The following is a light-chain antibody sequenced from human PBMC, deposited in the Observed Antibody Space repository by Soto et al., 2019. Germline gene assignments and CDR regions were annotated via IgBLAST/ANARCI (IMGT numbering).Light chain of an antibody. CDR1: YSDVDGYDY. CDR3: SSYSRSSTYV. CDR2: EVS. Sequence: QSVLTQPASVSGSPGQSITISCTGSYSDVDGYDYVSWYQQHPGKAPKLIIFEVSNRPSGVSYRFSGSKSATMASLTISGLQAEDEADYYCSSYSRSSTYVFGTGTKVTLL. J-gene: IGLJ1*01. V-gene: IGLV2-14*01.